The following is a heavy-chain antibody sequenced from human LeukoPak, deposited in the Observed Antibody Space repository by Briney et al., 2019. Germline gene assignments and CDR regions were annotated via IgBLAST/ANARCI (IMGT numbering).Heavy chain of an antibody. CDR1: GFTFGDYA. J-gene: IGHJ4*02. CDR3: TSTYYDFWTWEFDY. Sequence: GGSLRLSCTASGFTFGDYAMSWVRQAPGKGLEWVGFIRSKAYGGTTEYAASVKGRFTISRDDSKSIAYLQMNSLKTEDTAVYYCTSTYYDFWTWEFDYWGQGTLVTVSS. V-gene: IGHV3-49*04. CDR2: IRSKAYGGTT. D-gene: IGHD3-3*01.